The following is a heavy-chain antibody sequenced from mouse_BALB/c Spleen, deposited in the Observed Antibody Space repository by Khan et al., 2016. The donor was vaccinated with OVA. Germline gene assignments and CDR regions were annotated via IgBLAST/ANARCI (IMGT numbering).Heavy chain of an antibody. CDR2: IYPGDGDT. D-gene: IGHD2-14*01. V-gene: IGHV1-80*01. CDR1: GYAFSSYW. CDR3: ARSGYDYFAY. J-gene: IGHJ3*01. Sequence: QIQLVQSGAELVRPGSSVKISCKASGYAFSSYWMNWVKQRPGQGLEWIGQIYPGDGDTKYNGKFKGKVTLTADKSSSTAYVQLSSLTSEDSAVYFCARSGYDYFAYWGQGTLVTVSA.